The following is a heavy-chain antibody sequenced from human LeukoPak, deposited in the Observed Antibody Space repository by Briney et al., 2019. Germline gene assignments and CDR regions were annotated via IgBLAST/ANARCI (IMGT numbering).Heavy chain of an antibody. Sequence: GGSLRLSCAASGFTFSKHPMSWVRQAPGKGLEWVSAISGSGGSTYYADSVKGRFTISRDNSKNTLYLQMNSLRAEDTAVYYCAKGPSSDYFDYWGQGTLVTVSS. CDR2: ISGSGGST. CDR3: AKGPSSDYFDY. CDR1: GFTFSKHP. V-gene: IGHV3-23*01. J-gene: IGHJ4*02.